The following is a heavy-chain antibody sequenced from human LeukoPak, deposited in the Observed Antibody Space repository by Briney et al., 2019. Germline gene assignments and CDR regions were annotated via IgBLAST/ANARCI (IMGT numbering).Heavy chain of an antibody. V-gene: IGHV3-23*01. J-gene: IGHJ4*02. CDR1: GFTFSSYG. CDR2: ISASGGSS. Sequence: GGSLRLSCAASGFTFSSYGMSWVRQAPGKGLEWVSAISASGGSSFYADSVKGRFTISRDKSNNTLYLQMNSLRAEDTAVYYCAKGSSGGYYDSSGYYFDYWGQGTPVTVSS. D-gene: IGHD3-22*01. CDR3: AKGSSGGYYDSSGYYFDY.